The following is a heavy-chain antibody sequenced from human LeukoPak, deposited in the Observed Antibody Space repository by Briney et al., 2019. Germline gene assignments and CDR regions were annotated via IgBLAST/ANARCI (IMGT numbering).Heavy chain of an antibody. V-gene: IGHV1-2*02. CDR3: ARLEYSSSSDNFDY. D-gene: IGHD6-6*01. Sequence: WASVKVSCKASGYTFTGYYMHWVRQAPGQGLEWMGWINPNSGGTNYAQKFQGRVTMTRDTSISTAYMELSRLRSDDTAVYYCARLEYSSSSDNFDYWGQGTLVTVSS. J-gene: IGHJ4*02. CDR2: INPNSGGT. CDR1: GYTFTGYY.